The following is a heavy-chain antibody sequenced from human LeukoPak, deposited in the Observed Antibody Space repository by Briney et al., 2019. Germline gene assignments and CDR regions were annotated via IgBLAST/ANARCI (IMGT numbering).Heavy chain of an antibody. CDR2: MQSTGNS. CDR1: GDSIRTYH. V-gene: IGHV4-59*01. Sequence: SETLSLTCSVSGDSIRTYHWNWIRKPPGKGLEWIAYMQSTGNSKYNPSLKSRATMSVDTSKNQVVLNLSSVTAADTAVYYCARDKRHSYGRYFAHWGQGMLVTVSS. D-gene: IGHD5-18*01. CDR3: ARDKRHSYGRYFAH. J-gene: IGHJ4*02.